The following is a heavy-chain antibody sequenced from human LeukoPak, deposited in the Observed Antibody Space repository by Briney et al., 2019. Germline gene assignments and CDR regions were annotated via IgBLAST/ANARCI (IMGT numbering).Heavy chain of an antibody. J-gene: IGHJ5*02. Sequence: PGGSLRLSCAASGMTFSNHWMHWVRQAPGKGLVWVSRIDNDGSDTTYADSVRGRFTISRDNAKNTLYLQMDSLRAEDTAVYYCVRDRPHNWFDPWGQGTLVTVSS. CDR3: VRDRPHNWFDP. V-gene: IGHV3-74*01. CDR1: GMTFSNHW. CDR2: IDNDGSDT. D-gene: IGHD6-6*01.